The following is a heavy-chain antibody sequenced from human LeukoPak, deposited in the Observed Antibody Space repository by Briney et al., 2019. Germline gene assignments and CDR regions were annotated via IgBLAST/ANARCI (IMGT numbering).Heavy chain of an antibody. Sequence: GGSLRLSCAVSGFSFSNFWMSWVRQAPGRGLEWVANIHPEGNEKYHVESVKGRFTISRDNTKNLLFLQMNGLRVEDTAVYYCARGDDFSGDHWGQGTLVTVSS. J-gene: IGHJ4*02. V-gene: IGHV3-7*04. CDR2: IHPEGNEK. D-gene: IGHD1-1*01. CDR3: ARGDDFSGDH. CDR1: GFSFSNFW.